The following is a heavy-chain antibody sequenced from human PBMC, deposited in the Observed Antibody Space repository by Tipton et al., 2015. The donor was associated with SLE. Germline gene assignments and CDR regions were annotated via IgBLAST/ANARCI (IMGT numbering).Heavy chain of an antibody. J-gene: IGHJ6*03. V-gene: IGHV4-34*01. CDR1: GGSFSGYY. Sequence: TLSLTCAVYGGSFSGYYWSWIRQPPGKGLEWIGEINHSGSTNYNPSLKSRVTISVDTSKNQFSLKLRSVTAADTAVYYCARHTWGRGVYYYYYMDVWGKGTTVTVSS. D-gene: IGHD2-8*02. CDR2: INHSGST. CDR3: ARHTWGRGVYYYYYMDV.